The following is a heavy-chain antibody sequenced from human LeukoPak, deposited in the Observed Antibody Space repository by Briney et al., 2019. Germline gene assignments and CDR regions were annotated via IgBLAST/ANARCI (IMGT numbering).Heavy chain of an antibody. J-gene: IGHJ4*02. D-gene: IGHD3-10*01. CDR3: ARRRSYYGSGSKALDY. CDR1: GGSISSNNYY. Sequence: PSETLSLTCTVSGGSISSNNYYWGWIRQPPGKGLEWIGEINHSGSTNYNPSLKSRVTISVDTSKNQFSLKLSSVTAADTAVYYCARRRSYYGSGSKALDYWGQGTLVTVSS. V-gene: IGHV4-39*07. CDR2: INHSGST.